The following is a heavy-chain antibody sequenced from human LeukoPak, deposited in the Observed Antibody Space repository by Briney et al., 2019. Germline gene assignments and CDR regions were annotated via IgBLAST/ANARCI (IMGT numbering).Heavy chain of an antibody. D-gene: IGHD5-12*01. CDR3: AKYIVARIKGSFYFDY. CDR1: GFTFDDYA. J-gene: IGHJ4*02. CDR2: ISWNSGSI. Sequence: GGSLRLSCAASGFTFDDYAMHWVRQAPGKGLEWVSGISWNSGSIGYADSVKGRFTISRDNAKNSLYLQMNSLRAEDTALYYCAKYIVARIKGSFYFDYWGQGTLVTVSS. V-gene: IGHV3-9*01.